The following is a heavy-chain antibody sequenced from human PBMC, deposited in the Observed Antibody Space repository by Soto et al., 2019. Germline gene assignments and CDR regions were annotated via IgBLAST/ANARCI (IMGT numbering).Heavy chain of an antibody. D-gene: IGHD2-21*02. CDR3: ASERRVTGTPSGYYGMDV. CDR2: INSDGSST. Sequence: GGSLRLSCAASGFTFSSYWMHWVRQAPGKGLVWVSRINSDGSSTSYADSVKGRFTISRDNAKNTLYLQMNSLRAEDTAVYYCASERRVTGTPSGYYGMDVWGQGTTVTVSS. CDR1: GFTFSSYW. J-gene: IGHJ6*02. V-gene: IGHV3-74*01.